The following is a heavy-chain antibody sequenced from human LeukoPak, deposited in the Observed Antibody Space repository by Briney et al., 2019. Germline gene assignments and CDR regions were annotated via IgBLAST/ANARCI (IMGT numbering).Heavy chain of an antibody. D-gene: IGHD6-13*01. J-gene: IGHJ4*02. CDR1: GFTLSSYD. CDR3: ARGSLRVPYYFDY. Sequence: PGGSLRLSCAASGFTLSSYDMHWVRQVTGKGLEWVSGIGIGGDTYYAGSVKGRFTISRENAKNSLYLQMNSLRAGDTAVYYCARGSLRVPYYFDYWGQGTLVSVSS. V-gene: IGHV3-13*01. CDR2: IGIGGDT.